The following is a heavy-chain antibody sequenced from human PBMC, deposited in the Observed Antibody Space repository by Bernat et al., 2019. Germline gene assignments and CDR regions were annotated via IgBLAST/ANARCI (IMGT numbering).Heavy chain of an antibody. V-gene: IGHV3-23*01. CDR1: GFTFSSYA. CDR2: ISGSGGST. Sequence: EVQLLESGGGLVQPGGSLRLSCAASGFTFSSYAMSWVRQAPGKGLEWVSAISGSGGSTYYADSVKGRFTISRDNSKNTLYLQMNSLRAEDTAVYYCARDLNYYDSSGPTGYWGQGTLVTVSS. CDR3: ARDLNYYDSSGPTGY. J-gene: IGHJ4*02. D-gene: IGHD3-22*01.